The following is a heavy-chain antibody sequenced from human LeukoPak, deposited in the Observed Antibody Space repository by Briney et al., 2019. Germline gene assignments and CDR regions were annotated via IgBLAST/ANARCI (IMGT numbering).Heavy chain of an antibody. CDR2: ISYDGSNK. Sequence: GGSLRLPCAASGFTFSSYAMHWVRQAPGKGLEWVAVISYDGSNKYYADSVKGRFTISRDNSKNTLYLQMNSLRAEDTAVYYCAREIRFLESNWFDPWGQGTLVTVSS. J-gene: IGHJ5*02. V-gene: IGHV3-30-3*01. CDR1: GFTFSSYA. D-gene: IGHD3-3*01. CDR3: AREIRFLESNWFDP.